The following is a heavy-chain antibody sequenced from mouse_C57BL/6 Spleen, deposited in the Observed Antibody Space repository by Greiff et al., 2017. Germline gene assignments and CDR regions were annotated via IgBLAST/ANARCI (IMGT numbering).Heavy chain of an antibody. Sequence: QVQLQQPGAELVRPGSSVKLSCKASGYTFTSYWMDWVKQRPGQGLEWIGNIYPSDSETHYNQKFKDKATLTVDKSSSTAYIQLSSLTSEDSAVYYCARGGNSYFDYWGQGTTLTVSS. CDR3: ARGGNSYFDY. J-gene: IGHJ2*01. V-gene: IGHV1-61*01. D-gene: IGHD2-1*01. CDR1: GYTFTSYW. CDR2: IYPSDSET.